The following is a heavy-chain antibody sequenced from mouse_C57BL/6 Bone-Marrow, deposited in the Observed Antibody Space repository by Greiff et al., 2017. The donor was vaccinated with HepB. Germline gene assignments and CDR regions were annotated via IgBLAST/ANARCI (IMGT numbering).Heavy chain of an antibody. Sequence: DVHLVESGGGLVQPGGSLKLSCAASGFTFSDYYMYWVRQTPEKRLEWVAYISNGGGSTYYPDTVKGRFTISRDNAKNTLYLQMSRLKSEDTAMYYCARWLLREDYYAMDYWGQGTSVTVSS. J-gene: IGHJ4*01. D-gene: IGHD2-3*01. V-gene: IGHV5-12*01. CDR3: ARWLLREDYYAMDY. CDR1: GFTFSDYY. CDR2: ISNGGGST.